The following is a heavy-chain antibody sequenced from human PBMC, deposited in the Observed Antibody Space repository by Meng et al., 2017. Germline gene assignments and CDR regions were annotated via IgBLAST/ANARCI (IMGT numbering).Heavy chain of an antibody. D-gene: IGHD7-27*01. CDR1: GFTFSSYW. V-gene: IGHV3-74*01. CDR2: IKSDGSST. CDR3: AKVWGSGY. Sequence: EVQLVASGGGLVQPGGSLVLACAAYGFTFSSYWMHWVRQAPGKGLVWVSRIKSDGSSTSYADSVNGRFTISRDNAKNTLYLQMNSLRAEDTAVYYCAKVWGSGYWGQGTLVTVSS. J-gene: IGHJ4*02.